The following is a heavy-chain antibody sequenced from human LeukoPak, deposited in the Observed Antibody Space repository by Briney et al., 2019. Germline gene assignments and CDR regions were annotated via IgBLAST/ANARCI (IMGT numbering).Heavy chain of an antibody. Sequence: SETPSLTCTVSGGSVSSGSYYWSWIRQPPGKGLEWIGYIYYSGSTNYNPSLKSRVTISVDTSKNQFSLKLSSVTAADTAVYYCARSTLDNWFDPWGQGTLVTVSS. J-gene: IGHJ5*02. CDR3: ARSTLDNWFDP. CDR1: GGSVSSGSYY. CDR2: IYYSGST. V-gene: IGHV4-61*01. D-gene: IGHD2-2*01.